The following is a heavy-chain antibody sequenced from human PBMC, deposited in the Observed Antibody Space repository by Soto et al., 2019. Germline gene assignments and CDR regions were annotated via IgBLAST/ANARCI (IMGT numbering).Heavy chain of an antibody. CDR2: IGFDGKNE. Sequence: QVQLVESGGGVVQPGRSLSFSCDVSGFSFGSYGMHWVRQAPGKGLEWVAVIGFDGKNENYGDSVKGRFTVSRDNSRNTLSLQMNSLRVEDTAVYFCAREIGYSSTWPAYWRQGTLVTVAS. V-gene: IGHV3-33*01. CDR3: AREIGYSSTWPAY. J-gene: IGHJ4*02. CDR1: GFSFGSYG. D-gene: IGHD6-13*01.